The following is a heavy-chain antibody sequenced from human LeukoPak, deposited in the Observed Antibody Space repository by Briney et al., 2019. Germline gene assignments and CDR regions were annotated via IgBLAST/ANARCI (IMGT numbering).Heavy chain of an antibody. V-gene: IGHV3-30*02. CDR3: ARVNIDRSAFDI. CDR2: IRNDGTNK. Sequence: GGSLRLSCAPSGFTFSTYGMHWVRQAPGKGLEWVAFIRNDGTNKYYADSVKGRFTISRDNAKNSLYLQMNSLRAEDTAVYYCARVNIDRSAFDIWGQGTMVTVSS. J-gene: IGHJ3*02. CDR1: GFTFSTYG. D-gene: IGHD1/OR15-1a*01.